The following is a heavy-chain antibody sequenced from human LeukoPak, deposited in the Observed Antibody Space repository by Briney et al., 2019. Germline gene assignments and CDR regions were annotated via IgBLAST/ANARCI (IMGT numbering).Heavy chain of an antibody. V-gene: IGHV4-59*01. D-gene: IGHD6-13*01. CDR3: ARGYSSSWYVPLFDY. CDR2: IYYRGST. Sequence: ASETLSLTCTVSGGSISDYYRSWTRQPPGKGPEWIGYIYYRGSTNYNPSLKSRVSMSIDTSKNQFSLRLSSVTAADTAVYYCARGYSSSWYVPLFDYWGQGTLVTVSS. J-gene: IGHJ4*02. CDR1: GGSISDYY.